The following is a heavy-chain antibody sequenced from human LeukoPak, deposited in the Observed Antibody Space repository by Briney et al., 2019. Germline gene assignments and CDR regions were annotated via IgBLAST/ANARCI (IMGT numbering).Heavy chain of an antibody. CDR1: GFTFSSYG. Sequence: PGGSLRLSCAASGFTFSSYGMHWVRQAPGKGLERVAFIRYDGSNKYYAGSVKGRFTISRDNSKNTLYLQMNSLRAEDTAVYYCAEDARIVGATIAAYFQHWGQGTLVTVSS. CDR2: IRYDGSNK. J-gene: IGHJ1*01. V-gene: IGHV3-30*02. CDR3: AEDARIVGATIAAYFQH. D-gene: IGHD1-26*01.